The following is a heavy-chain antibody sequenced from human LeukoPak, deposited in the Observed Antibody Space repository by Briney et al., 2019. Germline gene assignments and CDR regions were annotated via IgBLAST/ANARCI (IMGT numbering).Heavy chain of an antibody. CDR2: ISAYNGNT. D-gene: IGHD6-13*01. J-gene: IGHJ4*02. V-gene: IGHV1-18*01. CDR1: GYTFTSYG. CDR3: AREYSSSWQDFDY. Sequence: GASVKVSCKASGYTFTSYGISWVRQAPGQGLEWMGWISAYNGNTKYAQKLQGRVTLTTDTSTSTAYMEMRSLRSDDTAMYYCAREYSSSWQDFDYWGQGTLVTVSS.